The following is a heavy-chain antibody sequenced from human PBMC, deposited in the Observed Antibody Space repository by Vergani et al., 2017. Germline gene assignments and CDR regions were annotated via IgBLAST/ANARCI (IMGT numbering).Heavy chain of an antibody. CDR3: AIHLAYCGGYCYPYYYGMDV. V-gene: IGHV4-39*01. D-gene: IGHD2-21*02. CDR1: GGSISSSSYY. CDR2: IYSSGST. J-gene: IGHJ6*02. Sequence: QLQLQESGPGLVKPSETLSLTCTVSGGSISSSSYYWGWIRQPPGKGLEWIGSIYSSGSTYYNPSLKSRVTISVDTSKNQFSLKLSSVPAADTAVYYCAIHLAYCGGYCYPYYYGMDVWGQGTTVTVSS.